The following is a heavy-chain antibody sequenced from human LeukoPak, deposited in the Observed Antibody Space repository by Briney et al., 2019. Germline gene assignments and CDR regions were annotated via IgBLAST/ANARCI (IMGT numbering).Heavy chain of an antibody. CDR3: ARVHSGSYYDAFDI. Sequence: ASVKVSCKASGYTFTSYYMHWVRQAPGQGLEWMGIINPSGGSTSYAQKFQGRVTMTRDTSISTAYMELSRLRSDDTAVYYCARVHSGSYYDAFDIWGQGTMVAVSS. CDR1: GYTFTSYY. V-gene: IGHV1-46*01. D-gene: IGHD1-26*01. CDR2: INPSGGST. J-gene: IGHJ3*02.